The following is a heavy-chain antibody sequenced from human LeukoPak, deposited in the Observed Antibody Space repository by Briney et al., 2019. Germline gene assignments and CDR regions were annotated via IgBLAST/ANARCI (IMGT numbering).Heavy chain of an antibody. Sequence: GGSLRLSCAVSGFTFRNYDMNWVRQAPGKGLEWVSYLSINSRSLHYTNSVKGRFTISRDNARNTLYLQMSSLRDEDTAVYYCARVYSANCPRMDAWGQGTTVIVSS. CDR1: GFTFRNYD. CDR3: ARVYSANCPRMDA. CDR2: LSINSRSL. J-gene: IGHJ6*02. D-gene: IGHD4/OR15-4a*01. V-gene: IGHV3-48*02.